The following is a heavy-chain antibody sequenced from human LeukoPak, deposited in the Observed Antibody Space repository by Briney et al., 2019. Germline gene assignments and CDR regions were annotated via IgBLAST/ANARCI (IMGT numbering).Heavy chain of an antibody. CDR1: GFTFSSYG. J-gene: IGHJ3*02. Sequence: GRSLRLSCAASGFTFSSYGMHWVRQAPGKGLEWVAVISCDGSNKYYADSVKGRFTISRDNSKNTLYLQMNSLRAEDTAVYYCAIASGAGAFDIWGQGTMVTVSS. V-gene: IGHV3-30*03. CDR3: AIASGAGAFDI. CDR2: ISCDGSNK.